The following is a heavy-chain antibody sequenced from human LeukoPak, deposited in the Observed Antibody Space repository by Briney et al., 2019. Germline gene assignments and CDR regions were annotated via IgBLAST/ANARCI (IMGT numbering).Heavy chain of an antibody. CDR3: ARWGTLDY. J-gene: IGHJ4*02. Sequence: FQGRVTITRDTSASTAYMELSSLRSEDTAVYYCARWGTLDYWGQGTLVTVSS. V-gene: IGHV1-3*01. D-gene: IGHD3-16*01.